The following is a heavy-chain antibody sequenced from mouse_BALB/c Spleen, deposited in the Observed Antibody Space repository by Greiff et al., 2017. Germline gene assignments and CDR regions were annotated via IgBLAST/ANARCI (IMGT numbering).Heavy chain of an antibody. Sequence: EVKLQESGPSLVKPSQTLSLTCSVTGDSITSGYWNWIRKFPGNKLEYMGYISYSGSTYYNPSLKSRISITRDTSKNQYYLQLNSVTTEDTATYYCARYNDGYYVWYFDVWGAGTTVTVSS. J-gene: IGHJ1*01. D-gene: IGHD2-3*01. V-gene: IGHV3-8*02. CDR1: GDSITSGY. CDR2: ISYSGST. CDR3: ARYNDGYYVWYFDV.